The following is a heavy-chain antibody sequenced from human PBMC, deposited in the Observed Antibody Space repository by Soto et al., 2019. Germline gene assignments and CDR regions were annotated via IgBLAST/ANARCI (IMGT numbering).Heavy chain of an antibody. CDR1: GFTFSDHY. D-gene: IGHD5-12*01. CDR3: ARGDVDTVAQADY. CDR2: ISSSGDYR. V-gene: IGHV3-11*03. J-gene: IGHJ4*02. Sequence: QVQLLESGGGLVKPGGSLRLSCTASGFTFSDHYMSWIRQAPGKGLEWVSYISSSGDYRNYADSVKDRFTISRDNTKLSLYLQMNSRRAEDTAVYYCARGDVDTVAQADYWGQGTLVTVSS.